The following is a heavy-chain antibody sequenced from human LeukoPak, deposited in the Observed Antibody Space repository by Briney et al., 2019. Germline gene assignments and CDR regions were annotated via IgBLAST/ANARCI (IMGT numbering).Heavy chain of an antibody. Sequence: ASVKVSCKPSGYTFTSYGISWVRPAPGQGLEWMGWISAYNGNANYAQKLQGRVTMTTDTSTSTAYMELRSLRSDDTAVYYCARGGSGLWFGELIDYWGQGTLVTVSS. CDR2: ISAYNGNA. CDR1: GYTFTSYG. J-gene: IGHJ4*02. V-gene: IGHV1-18*01. CDR3: ARGGSGLWFGELIDY. D-gene: IGHD3-10*01.